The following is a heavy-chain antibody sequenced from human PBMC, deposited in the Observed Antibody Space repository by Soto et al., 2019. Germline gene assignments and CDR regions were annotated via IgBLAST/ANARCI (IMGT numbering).Heavy chain of an antibody. CDR3: ARHVRGGYGSFDY. CDR1: GGSISSYY. V-gene: IGHV4-59*08. D-gene: IGHD3-10*02. Sequence: PSDTLSLTCTVSGGSISSYYWSWIRQPPGKGLEWIGYIYYSGSTNYNPSLKSRVTISVDTSKNQFSLKLSSVTAADTAVYYCARHVRGGYGSFDYWGQGTLVTVSS. CDR2: IYYSGST. J-gene: IGHJ4*02.